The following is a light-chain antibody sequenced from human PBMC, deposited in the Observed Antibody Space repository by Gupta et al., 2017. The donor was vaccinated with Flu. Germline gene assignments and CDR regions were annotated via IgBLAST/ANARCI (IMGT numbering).Light chain of an antibody. Sequence: QSALTQPASVSVSPGPSLTISCTGTSSDVGGYNYVSWYQQHPGNAPKLMIYEVSNRPSGVSNRFSGSKSGNTASLTISGLQAEDEADYYCSSYTSSSTPSWVFGGGTKLTVL. CDR2: EVS. V-gene: IGLV2-14*01. J-gene: IGLJ3*02. CDR1: SSDVGGYNY. CDR3: SSYTSSSTPSWV.